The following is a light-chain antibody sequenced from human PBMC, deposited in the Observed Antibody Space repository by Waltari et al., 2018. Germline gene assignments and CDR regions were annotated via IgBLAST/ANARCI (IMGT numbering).Light chain of an antibody. V-gene: IGLV1-40*01. CDR2: ANT. Sequence: SVLTQPPSVSGAPGQRVTVPCTGSTSNTGAGSDVQWYQQFPGRAPKLVIYANTYRPSGVPDRFSATKSGSSASLAITGLQAEDEADYYCQSYDKILSAWVFGGGTKLTVL. CDR3: QSYDKILSAWV. J-gene: IGLJ3*02. CDR1: TSNTGAGSD.